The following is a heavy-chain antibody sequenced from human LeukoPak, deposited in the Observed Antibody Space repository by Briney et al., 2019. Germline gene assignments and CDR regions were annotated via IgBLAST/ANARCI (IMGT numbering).Heavy chain of an antibody. J-gene: IGHJ6*02. CDR2: INHSGST. Sequence: SETLSLTCTVSGGSISSSSYYWSWIRQPPGKGLEWIGEINHSGSTNYNPSLKSRVTISVDTSKNQFSLKLSSVTAADTAVYYCARVPAAAAPPVLYYYYYGMDVWGQGTTVTVSS. D-gene: IGHD6-13*01. CDR1: GGSISSSSYY. CDR3: ARVPAAAAPPVLYYYYYGMDV. V-gene: IGHV4-39*07.